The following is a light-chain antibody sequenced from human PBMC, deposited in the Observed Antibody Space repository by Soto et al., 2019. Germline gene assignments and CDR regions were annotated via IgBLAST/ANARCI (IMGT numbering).Light chain of an antibody. V-gene: IGKV4-1*01. J-gene: IGKJ4*01. CDR1: QSVLYSSNNKNY. Sequence: DIVMTQSSDSLAVSLGERATINCKSSQSVLYSSNNKNYLAWYQQKPGQPPKLLIYWASTRESGVPDRFSGSGSGTDFTLTISILQAEDVAVYYCQQYYTTPTFGGGTRVEIK. CDR3: QQYYTTPT. CDR2: WAS.